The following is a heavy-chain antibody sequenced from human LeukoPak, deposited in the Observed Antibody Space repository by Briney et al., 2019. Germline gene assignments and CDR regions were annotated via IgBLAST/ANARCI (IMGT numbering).Heavy chain of an antibody. CDR3: ARVRRVQAAGYYIDY. D-gene: IGHD2-2*01. Sequence: GGSLRLSCAASGFTLIDYYMSWIRQAPGKGLAWVSYISSSSSYTNYADSVKGRFTISRDNAKDSLYLQMNSLRAEDTAVYYCARVRRVQAAGYYIDYWGQGTLVTVSS. J-gene: IGHJ4*02. CDR1: GFTLIDYY. V-gene: IGHV3-11*06. CDR2: ISSSSSYT.